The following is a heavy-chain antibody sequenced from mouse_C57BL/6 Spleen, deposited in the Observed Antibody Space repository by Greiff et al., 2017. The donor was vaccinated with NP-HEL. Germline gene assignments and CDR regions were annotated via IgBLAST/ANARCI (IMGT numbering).Heavy chain of an antibody. CDR1: GFTFSDYG. V-gene: IGHV5-17*01. Sequence: EVHLVESGGGLVKPGGSLKLSCAASGFTFSDYGMHWVRQAPEKGLEWVAYISSGSSTIYHADTVKGRFTISRDNAKNTLFLQMTSLRSEDTAMYYCARRDSYAMDYWGQGTSVTVSS. J-gene: IGHJ4*01. CDR3: ARRDSYAMDY. CDR2: ISSGSSTI.